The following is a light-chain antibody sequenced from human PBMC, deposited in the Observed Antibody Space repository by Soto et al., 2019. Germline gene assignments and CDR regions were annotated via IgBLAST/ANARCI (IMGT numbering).Light chain of an antibody. CDR2: DAS. V-gene: IGKV3-11*01. CDR1: QSVSSC. J-gene: IGKJ4*01. Sequence: EIVLTQSPATLSLSPGERATLSCRASQSVSSCLAWYQQKPGQAPRVLIYDASNRATGIPTRFSGSGSGTDFALTISSLEPEDFAAYYCQQRSNWPRLTFGGGTKVEI. CDR3: QQRSNWPRLT.